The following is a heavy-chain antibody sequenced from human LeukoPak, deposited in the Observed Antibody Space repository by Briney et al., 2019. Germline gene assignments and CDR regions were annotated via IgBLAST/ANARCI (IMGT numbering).Heavy chain of an antibody. D-gene: IGHD2-15*01. V-gene: IGHV4-38-2*01. CDR3: ARVGYCSGGSCYDLRFDY. CDR2: IYHSGST. CDR1: GYSISSGYY. J-gene: IGHJ4*02. Sequence: SETLSLTCAVSGYSISSGYYWGWIRQPPGKGLEWIGSIYHSGSTYYNPSLKSRVTISVDTSKNQFSLELSSVTAADTAVYYCARVGYCSGGSCYDLRFDYWGQGTLVTVSS.